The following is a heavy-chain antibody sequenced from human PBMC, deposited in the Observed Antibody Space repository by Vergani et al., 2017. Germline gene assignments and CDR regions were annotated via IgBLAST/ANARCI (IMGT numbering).Heavy chain of an antibody. CDR3: ARDGGEYDKDALDV. CDR2: FYTCGAT. D-gene: IGHD2-15*01. V-gene: IGHV4-61*02. J-gene: IGHJ3*01. Sequence: QVQLQESGPGLVKPSQTLSLTCTVSGGSFSTGGQSWTWLRQSAGKGLEWIGRFYTCGATNYNPSLRRRAIMSVEASKKQFSLKFTSVTAADTAVYYCARDGGEYDKDALDVWGQGTKVTVTS. CDR1: GGSFSTGGQS.